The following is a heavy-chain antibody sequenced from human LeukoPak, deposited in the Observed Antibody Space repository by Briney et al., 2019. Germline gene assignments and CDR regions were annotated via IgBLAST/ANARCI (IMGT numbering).Heavy chain of an antibody. V-gene: IGHV3-53*01. Sequence: GGSLRLSCAASGFTVSSNYMSWVRQAPGKGLEWVSVIYSGGSTYYADSVKGRFTISRDNSKNTLYLQMNSLRAEDTAVYHCARSRIQLWLRASDDAFDIWGQGTMVTVSS. CDR2: IYSGGST. J-gene: IGHJ3*02. CDR1: GFTVSSNY. CDR3: ARSRIQLWLRASDDAFDI. D-gene: IGHD5-18*01.